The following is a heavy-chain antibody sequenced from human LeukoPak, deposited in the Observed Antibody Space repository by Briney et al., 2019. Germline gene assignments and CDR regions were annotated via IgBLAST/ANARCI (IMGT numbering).Heavy chain of an antibody. D-gene: IGHD1-26*01. Sequence: GGSLRLSCAASGFTFSSYAMHWVRQAPGKGLEWVAVISYDGSNKYYADSVKGRFTISRDNSKNTLYLQMNSLRAEDTAVYYCARDHIVGGAYYFDYWGQGTLVTVSS. CDR1: GFTFSSYA. J-gene: IGHJ4*02. CDR3: ARDHIVGGAYYFDY. V-gene: IGHV3-30-3*01. CDR2: ISYDGSNK.